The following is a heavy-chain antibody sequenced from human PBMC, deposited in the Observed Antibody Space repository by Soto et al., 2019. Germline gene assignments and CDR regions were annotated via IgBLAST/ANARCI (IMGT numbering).Heavy chain of an antibody. J-gene: IGHJ6*02. CDR2: IFYSGTT. Sequence: PSETLSLTCTVSGGSIPRGGHYWSLILQAPAKGLEWIGYIFYSGTTYYNPSQRSRVTISGDTSKNQFSRTGTSGTAADTAVYFCARAFWTGDSHYGMDVWGQGTTVTVSS. CDR1: GGSIPRGGHY. V-gene: IGHV4-31*02. D-gene: IGHD3-3*01. CDR3: ARAFWTGDSHYGMDV.